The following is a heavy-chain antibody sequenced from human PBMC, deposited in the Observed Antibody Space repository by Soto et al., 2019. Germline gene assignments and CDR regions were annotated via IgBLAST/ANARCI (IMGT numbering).Heavy chain of an antibody. J-gene: IGHJ4*02. CDR2: INHSGST. CDR3: ARSPRHIGATPPDY. Sequence: QVQLQQWGAGLLQPSETLSLTCAVYGGSFSGYYWSWIRQPPGKGLEWIGEINHSGSTKYNPSLKSRVNISVDTSQNQFSLKLRTVTAADTAVFYCARSPRHIGATPPDYWGQGTLVTVSS. V-gene: IGHV4-34*01. CDR1: GGSFSGYY. D-gene: IGHD5-12*01.